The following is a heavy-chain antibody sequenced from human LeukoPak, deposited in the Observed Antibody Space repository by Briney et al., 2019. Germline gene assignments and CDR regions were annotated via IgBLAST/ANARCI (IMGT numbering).Heavy chain of an antibody. CDR1: GGTISSYY. J-gene: IGHJ4*02. CDR3: ARDSRNYYDSSGYYID. V-gene: IGHV4-59*01. Sequence: SETLSLTCTASGGTISSYYWSWIRQPPGKGLEWIGYMYCSGSTNYNPSLKSRVTISLDTSKNQFSLKLSSVTAADKAVYYWARDSRNYYDSSGYYIDWGQGTLVTVSS. D-gene: IGHD3-22*01. CDR2: MYCSGST.